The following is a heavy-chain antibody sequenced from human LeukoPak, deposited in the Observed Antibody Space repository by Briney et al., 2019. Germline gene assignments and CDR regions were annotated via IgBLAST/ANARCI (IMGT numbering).Heavy chain of an antibody. D-gene: IGHD3-16*02. V-gene: IGHV1-46*01. CDR2: INPSGGST. CDR1: GYTFTSYY. Sequence: ASVKVSCKASGYTFTSYYMHWVRQAPGQGLEWMGIINPSGGSTSYAQKFQGRVTMTRDTSTSIVYMELSSLRSEDTAVYYCARRGGYYDYVWGSYRDDAFDIWGQGTMVTVSS. CDR3: ARRGGYYDYVWGSYRDDAFDI. J-gene: IGHJ3*02.